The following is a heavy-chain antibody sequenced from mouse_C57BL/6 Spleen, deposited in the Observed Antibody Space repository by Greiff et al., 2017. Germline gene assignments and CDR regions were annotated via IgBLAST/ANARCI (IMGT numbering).Heavy chain of an antibody. J-gene: IGHJ2*01. CDR2: ISYSGST. V-gene: IGHV3-1*01. Sequence: VQLKESGPGMVKPSQSLSLPCTVTGYSITSGYDWHWIRHFPGNKLEWMGYISYSGSTNYNPSLKSRISITHDTSKNHFFLKLNSVTTEDTATYYCASGSFYGFSFDYWGQGTTLTVSS. D-gene: IGHD2-9*01. CDR1: GYSITSGYD. CDR3: ASGSFYGFSFDY.